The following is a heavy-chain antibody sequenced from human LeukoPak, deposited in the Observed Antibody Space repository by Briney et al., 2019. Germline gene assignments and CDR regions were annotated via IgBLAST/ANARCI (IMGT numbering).Heavy chain of an antibody. Sequence: SETLSLTCTVSGGSISSSSYYWGWIRQPPGKGLEWIGSIYYSGSTYYNPSLKSRVTISVDTSKNQFSLKLSSVTAADTAVYYCARQRRLVRYYYGKADFDYWGQGTLVTVSS. CDR2: IYYSGST. J-gene: IGHJ4*02. CDR3: ARQRRLVRYYYGKADFDY. D-gene: IGHD3-10*01. CDR1: GGSISSSSYY. V-gene: IGHV4-39*01.